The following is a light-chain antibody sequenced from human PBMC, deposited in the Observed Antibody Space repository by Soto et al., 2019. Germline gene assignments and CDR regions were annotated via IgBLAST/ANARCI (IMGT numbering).Light chain of an antibody. CDR1: QAIRND. V-gene: IGKV1-17*01. CDR3: LQHNVCHRA. CDR2: GSS. Sequence: DIQMTHSPSSLSASVGDRVTITCRASQAIRNDLAWYQQKPGRAPKRLIYGSSTLQSGVPLRFSGSGSGKEFTLTISSLQPEDFATYYCLQHNVCHRAFGQGSKVEIX. J-gene: IGKJ1*01.